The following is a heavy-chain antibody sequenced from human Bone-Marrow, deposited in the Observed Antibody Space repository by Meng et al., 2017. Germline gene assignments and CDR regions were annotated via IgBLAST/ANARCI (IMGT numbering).Heavy chain of an antibody. CDR1: PASLTGYD. CDR3: ERGGVRGGIDY. J-gene: IGHJ4*02. D-gene: IGHD3-10*01. Sequence: VQLQALGAGLLTPSHTLSLTCARHPASLTGYDWSWIREPPGKGLEWIREINHSGSTNYHPYLKSRVTIPGETSKNKFSLKLSSVTPADTAVYNCERGGVRGGIDYWGQGTLVTVSS. V-gene: IGHV4-34*01. CDR2: INHSGST.